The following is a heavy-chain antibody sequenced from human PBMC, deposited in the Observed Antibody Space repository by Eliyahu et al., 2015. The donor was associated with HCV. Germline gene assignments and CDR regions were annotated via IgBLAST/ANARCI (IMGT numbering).Heavy chain of an antibody. CDR2: INPNSGGT. D-gene: IGHD3-3*01. J-gene: IGHJ6*03. V-gene: IGHV1-2*02. CDR1: GYXFTGXX. CDR3: ARGLNTYYDFWSGYYGYYYMDV. Sequence: QVQLVQSGAEVKKPGASVKVSCXASGYXFTGXXXHXVRQAPGQGLEXMGWINPNSGGTNYAQKFQGRVTMTRDTSISTAYMELSRLRSDDTAVYYCARGLNTYYDFWSGYYGYYYMDVWGKGTTVTVSS.